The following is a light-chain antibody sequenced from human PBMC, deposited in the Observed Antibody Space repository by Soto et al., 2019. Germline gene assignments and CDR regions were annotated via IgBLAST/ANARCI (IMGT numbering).Light chain of an antibody. CDR2: DAS. CDR1: QDISNY. V-gene: IGKV1-33*01. CDR3: LQHNSYPLT. J-gene: IGKJ4*01. Sequence: DIQMTQSPSSLSASVGDRVTITCQASQDISNYLNWYQQKPGKAPKLLIYDASNLETGVPSRFSGSGSGTDFTFTISSLQPEDFATYYCLQHNSYPLTFGGVTKVDVK.